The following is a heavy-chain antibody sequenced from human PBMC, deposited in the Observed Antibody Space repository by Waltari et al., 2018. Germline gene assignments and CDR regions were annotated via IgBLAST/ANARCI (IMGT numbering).Heavy chain of an antibody. CDR2: IYYSGST. CDR3: ARQNGYSSSWYTYYYYYMDV. V-gene: IGHV4-39*01. J-gene: IGHJ6*03. D-gene: IGHD6-13*01. CDR1: GGSISSSSYY. Sequence: VKPSETLSLTCTVSGGSISSSSYYWGWIRQPPGKGLEWIGSIYYSGSTYYNPSLKSRVTISVDTSKNQFSLKLSSVTAADTAVYYCARQNGYSSSWYTYYYYYMDVWGKGTMVTVSS.